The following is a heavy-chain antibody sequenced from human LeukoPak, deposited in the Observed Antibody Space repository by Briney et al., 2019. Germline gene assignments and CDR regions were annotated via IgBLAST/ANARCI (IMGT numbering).Heavy chain of an antibody. CDR2: VVGGGTT. Sequence: GGSLRLSCAASGFTFSAFAMTWVRQAPGKGLEWVSGVVGGGTTYYADSVKGRFTLSKDNSKKTVYLQMNSLRVEDTAIYYCAKDLHYNDGRWEFDPWGQGTLVTVSS. V-gene: IGHV3-23*01. CDR3: AKDLHYNDGRWEFDP. J-gene: IGHJ5*02. CDR1: GFTFSAFA. D-gene: IGHD5-24*01.